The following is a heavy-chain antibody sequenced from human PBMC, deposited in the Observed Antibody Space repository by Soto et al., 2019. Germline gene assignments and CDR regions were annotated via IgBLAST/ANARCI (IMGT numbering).Heavy chain of an antibody. Sequence: TLSLTCTVSGGSICSSSYYWGWIRQPSGKGLEWIGSIYYSGSTYYNPSLKSRVTISVDTSKNQFSLKLSSVTAADTAVYYCARHKDSSGPSGGWFDPWGQGTLVTVSS. D-gene: IGHD3-22*01. V-gene: IGHV4-39*01. CDR3: ARHKDSSGPSGGWFDP. J-gene: IGHJ5*02. CDR1: GGSICSSSYY. CDR2: IYYSGST.